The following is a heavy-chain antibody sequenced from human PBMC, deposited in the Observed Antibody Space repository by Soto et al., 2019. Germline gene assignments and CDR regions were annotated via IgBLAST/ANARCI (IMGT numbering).Heavy chain of an antibody. J-gene: IGHJ3*02. D-gene: IGHD1-26*01. CDR2: MNPNSGNT. CDR1: GYTFTSYG. V-gene: IGHV1-8*01. Sequence: ASVKVSCKASGYTFTSYGINWVRQATGQGLEWMGWMNPNSGNTGYAQKFQGRVTMTRNTSISTAYMELSSLRSEDTAVYYCATAMVGVPTDAFDIWGQGKMVTVSS. CDR3: ATAMVGVPTDAFDI.